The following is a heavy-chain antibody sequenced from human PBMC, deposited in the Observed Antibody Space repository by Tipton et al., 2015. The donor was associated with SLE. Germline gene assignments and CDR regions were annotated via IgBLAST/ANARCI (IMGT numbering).Heavy chain of an antibody. Sequence: RSLRLSCAASGLTFSTYAMYWVRQAPGKGLEWVAVISYDGSNTYYADSVKGRFTISRDNSKNTLYLQMNSLRAEDTAVYYCAGVLGSYYGMDVWGQGTTVTVSS. CDR2: ISYDGSNT. CDR3: AGVLGSYYGMDV. D-gene: IGHD7-27*01. CDR1: GLTFSTYA. J-gene: IGHJ6*02. V-gene: IGHV3-30*04.